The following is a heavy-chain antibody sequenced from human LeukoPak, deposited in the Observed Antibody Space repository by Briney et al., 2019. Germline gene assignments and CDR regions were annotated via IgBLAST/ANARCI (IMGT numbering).Heavy chain of an antibody. CDR1: GGSISSYY. CDR2: IYYSGST. Sequence: ASETLSLTCTASGGSISSYYWSWIRQPPGKRLEWIGYIYYSGSTNYNPSLKSRVTISVDTSKNQFSLKLSSVTAADTAVYYCARLTEYGGYWGQGTLVTVSS. V-gene: IGHV4-59*01. CDR3: ARLTEYGGY. J-gene: IGHJ4*02. D-gene: IGHD1-14*01.